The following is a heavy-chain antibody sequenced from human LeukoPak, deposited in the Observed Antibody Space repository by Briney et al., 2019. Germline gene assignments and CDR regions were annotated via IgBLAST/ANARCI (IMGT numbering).Heavy chain of an antibody. CDR3: AKDPISSIAARYQYYFDY. CDR1: GFTFSSYG. V-gene: IGHV3-30*02. J-gene: IGHJ4*02. D-gene: IGHD6-6*01. CDR2: IRYDGSNK. Sequence: GGSLRLSCAASGFTFSSYGMHWVRQAPGKGLEWVAFIRYDGSNKYYADSVKGRFTISRDNSKNTLYLQMNSLRAEDTAVYYCAKDPISSIAARYQYYFDYWGQGTLVTVSS.